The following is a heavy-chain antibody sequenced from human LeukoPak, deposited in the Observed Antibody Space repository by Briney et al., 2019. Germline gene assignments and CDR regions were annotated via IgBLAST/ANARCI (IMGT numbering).Heavy chain of an antibody. CDR3: ARAAPRYCSGGSCYPYYMDV. D-gene: IGHD2-15*01. CDR2: IYTSGST. CDR1: GGSISSYY. Sequence: PSETLSLTCTVSGGSISSYYWSWIRQPAGKGLEWIGRIYTSGSTNYNPSLKSRVTMSVDTSKNQFSLKLSSVTAADTAVYYCARAAPRYCSGGSCYPYYMDVWGKGTTVTISS. V-gene: IGHV4-4*07. J-gene: IGHJ6*03.